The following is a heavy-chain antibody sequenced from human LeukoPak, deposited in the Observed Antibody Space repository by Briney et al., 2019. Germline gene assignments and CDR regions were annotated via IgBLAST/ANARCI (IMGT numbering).Heavy chain of an antibody. CDR2: ISYDGSNK. CDR3: AKGGSDSSGYYLGGAFDI. J-gene: IGHJ3*02. Sequence: GGSLRLSCAASGFTFSSYGMHWVRQAPGKVLEWMAVISYDGSNKYYADSVKGRFTISRDNSKNTLYLQMNSLRAEDTAVYYCAKGGSDSSGYYLGGAFDIWGQGTMVTVSS. CDR1: GFTFSSYG. V-gene: IGHV3-30*18. D-gene: IGHD3-22*01.